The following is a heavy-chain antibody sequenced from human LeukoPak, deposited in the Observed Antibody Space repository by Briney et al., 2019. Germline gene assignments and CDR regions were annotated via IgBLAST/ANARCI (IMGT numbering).Heavy chain of an antibody. CDR1: GFTVSSNY. V-gene: IGHV3-66*02. J-gene: IGHJ3*02. CDR3: ARPRGGYYDSSGLDAFDI. D-gene: IGHD3-22*01. Sequence: GGSLRLSCAASGFTVSSNYMSWVRQAAGKGLEWVSFIYSGGSTYYADSVKGRFTISRDNSKNTLYLQMNSLRAEDTAVYYCARPRGGYYDSSGLDAFDIWGQGTMVTVSS. CDR2: IYSGGST.